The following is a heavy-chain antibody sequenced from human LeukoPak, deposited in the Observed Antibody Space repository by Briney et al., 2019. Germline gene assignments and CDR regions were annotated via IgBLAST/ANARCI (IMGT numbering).Heavy chain of an antibody. Sequence: ASVKVSCKASGYTFTRHGINWVRQAPGQGLEWMGWISVYNDNTNYAQDFQDRVILTTDTSTSTAYMELRGLRFDDTAVYYCARSRDHGTGYYHPYDAFDVWGQGTLVTVSS. CDR2: ISVYNDNT. CDR3: ARSRDHGTGYYHPYDAFDV. CDR1: GYTFTRHG. J-gene: IGHJ3*01. D-gene: IGHD3-9*01. V-gene: IGHV1-18*01.